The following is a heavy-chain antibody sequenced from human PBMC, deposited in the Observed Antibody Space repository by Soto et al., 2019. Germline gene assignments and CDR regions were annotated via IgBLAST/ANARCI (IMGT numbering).Heavy chain of an antibody. CDR1: GYTFTSYG. V-gene: IGHV1-18*01. J-gene: IGHJ6*02. CDR2: ISAYNGNT. Sequence: ASVKVSCKASGYTFTSYGISWVRQAPGQGLEWMGWISAYNGNTNYAQRLRGRVTMTTDTSTSTAYMELRSLRSDDTAVYYCARLSSVEYQLPRVYGMDVWGQGTTVTVSS. CDR3: ARLSSVEYQLPRVYGMDV. D-gene: IGHD2-2*01.